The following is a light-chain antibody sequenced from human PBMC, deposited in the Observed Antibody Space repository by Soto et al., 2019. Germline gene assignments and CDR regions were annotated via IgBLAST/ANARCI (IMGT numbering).Light chain of an antibody. J-gene: IGKJ5*01. CDR3: QQYDNSPIT. Sequence: EFVLTQSPGTLSLSPGDRASLSCRASQNLSRYFLAWYQHKPGQAPRLLISGASRRATGIPDRFSGAGSGTDFTLTISRLEPEDFAVYYCQQYDNSPITFGQGTRLEIK. V-gene: IGKV3-20*01. CDR2: GAS. CDR1: QNLSRYF.